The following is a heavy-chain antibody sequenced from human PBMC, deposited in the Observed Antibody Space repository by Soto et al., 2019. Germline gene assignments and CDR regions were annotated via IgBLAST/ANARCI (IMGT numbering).Heavy chain of an antibody. V-gene: IGHV1-3*01. CDR3: ASKAEGGYNYGY. CDR1: GYTFTSYA. J-gene: IGHJ4*02. D-gene: IGHD5-12*01. Sequence: QVQLVQSGAEVKKPGASVKVSCKASGYTFTSYAMHWVRQAPGQRLEWMGWINAGNGNTKYSQKFQGRVTITRDTSARTAYMELSSLRSEDTAVYYCASKAEGGYNYGYWGQGTLVTVSS. CDR2: INAGNGNT.